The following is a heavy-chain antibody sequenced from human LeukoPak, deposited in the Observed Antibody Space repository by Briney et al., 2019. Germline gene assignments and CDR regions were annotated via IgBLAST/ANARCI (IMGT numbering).Heavy chain of an antibody. CDR2: IWYDGSNK. Sequence: GGSLRLSCAASGFTFSSYGMHWVRQAPGKGLEWVAVIWYDGSNKYYADSVKGRFTISRDNSKNTLYLQMNSLRAEDTAVYYCARVYRGGSSSWFGGASDIWGQGTMVTVSS. CDR1: GFTFSSYG. J-gene: IGHJ3*02. D-gene: IGHD6-13*01. CDR3: ARVYRGGSSSWFGGASDI. V-gene: IGHV3-33*01.